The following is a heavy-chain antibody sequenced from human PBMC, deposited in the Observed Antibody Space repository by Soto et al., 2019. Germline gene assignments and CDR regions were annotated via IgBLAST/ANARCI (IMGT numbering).Heavy chain of an antibody. CDR1: SGSITSANW. CDR3: ARRGGGGVLAATTPFDY. D-gene: IGHD2-15*01. V-gene: IGHV4-4*02. CDR2: IYHSGST. J-gene: IGHJ4*02. Sequence: QVPLQESGPRLVRPSGTLSLTCTVSSGSITSANWWSWVRQPPGRGLEWIGEIYHSGSTNYNLSLTSRVTLSVDKSKNQFSLSLSSVSPAETAMYAWARRGGGGVLAATTPFDYWGQGTRVTVSS.